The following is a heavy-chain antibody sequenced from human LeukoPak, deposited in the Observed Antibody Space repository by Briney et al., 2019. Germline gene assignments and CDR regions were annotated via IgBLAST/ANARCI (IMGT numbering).Heavy chain of an antibody. J-gene: IGHJ4*02. CDR2: FSGSGGST. CDR3: AKRGAEVGATVAPGDY. Sequence: PGGSLRLSCAASGFTFSSYAMSWVRQAPGKGLECISGFSGSGGSTYYADSVKGRFTISRDNSKNTLYLQMNSLRAEDTAVYYCAKRGAEVGATVAPGDYWGQGTLVTVSS. D-gene: IGHD1-26*01. CDR1: GFTFSSYA. V-gene: IGHV3-23*01.